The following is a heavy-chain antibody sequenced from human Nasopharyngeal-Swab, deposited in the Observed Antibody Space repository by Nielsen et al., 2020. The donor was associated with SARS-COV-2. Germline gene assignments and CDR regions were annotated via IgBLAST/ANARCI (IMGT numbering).Heavy chain of an antibody. CDR1: GFTFSQYA. CDR2: ISGSGSKT. J-gene: IGHJ6*02. CDR3: AKVLQVPGDHSNYYQGLNV. V-gene: IGHV3-23*01. Sequence: GESLKISCVGSGFTFSQYAMTWVRQAPGKGLEWVSTISGSGSKTFYADFAKGRFTISRDNSKNTTSLQMSSPRVEDTAVYFCAKVLQVPGDHSNYYQGLNVWGQGTMVSVSS. D-gene: IGHD4-11*01.